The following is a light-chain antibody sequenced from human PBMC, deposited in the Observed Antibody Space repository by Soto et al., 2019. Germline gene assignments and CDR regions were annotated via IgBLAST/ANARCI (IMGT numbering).Light chain of an antibody. CDR2: EVS. V-gene: IGLV2-8*01. CDR1: SSDVGAYNY. J-gene: IGLJ2*01. CDR3: SSFAGSNNLGV. Sequence: QAVVTQPPSASGSPGQSVTISCTGTSSDVGAYNYVSWYQPHPGKAPKVMIYEVSKRPSGVPDRFSGSKSGNTASLTVSGLQAEDEADYYCSSFAGSNNLGVFGGGTKLTVL.